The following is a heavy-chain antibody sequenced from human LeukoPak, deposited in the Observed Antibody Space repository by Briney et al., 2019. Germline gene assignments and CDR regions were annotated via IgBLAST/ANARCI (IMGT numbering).Heavy chain of an antibody. J-gene: IGHJ4*02. CDR1: GGSISSYL. V-gene: IGHV4-59*01. CDR2: IYYSGST. Sequence: SETLSLTCTVCGGSISSYLWSWIRQLPGKGLEWIGYIYYSGSTNYNPSLKSRVTILVDTSKNQFSLKVSSVTAADTAVYYCARGQYSGSCFDNWGQGSLVTVSS. D-gene: IGHD1-26*01. CDR3: ARGQYSGSCFDN.